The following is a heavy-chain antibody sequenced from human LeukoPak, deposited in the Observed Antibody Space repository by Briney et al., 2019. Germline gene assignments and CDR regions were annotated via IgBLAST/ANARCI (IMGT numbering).Heavy chain of an antibody. Sequence: KPSETLSLTCAVYGGSFSGYYWSWIRQPAGKGLEWIGRIYTSGSTNYNPSLKSRVTISVDTSKNQFSLKLSSVTAADTAVYYCARDIAAAGTFDYWGQGTLVTVSS. CDR1: GGSFSGYY. CDR3: ARDIAAAGTFDY. J-gene: IGHJ4*02. V-gene: IGHV4-4*07. CDR2: IYTSGST. D-gene: IGHD6-13*01.